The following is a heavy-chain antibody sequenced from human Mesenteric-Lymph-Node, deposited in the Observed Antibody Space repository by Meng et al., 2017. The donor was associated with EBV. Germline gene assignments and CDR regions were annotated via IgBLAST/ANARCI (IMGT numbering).Heavy chain of an antibody. D-gene: IGHD1-14*01. J-gene: IGHJ4*02. Sequence: GGGLVQTGACLRLSCPAAGFSFGGSWLYWIRHAPGKGLVWVSRISSDGRSPSYAGYVKGRFTISRDTAKTRLYLQMNSLRAEDTAMDYCAREDLPEYWGQGTLVTVSS. CDR3: AREDLPEY. V-gene: IGHV3-74*01. CDR1: GFSFGGSW. CDR2: ISSDGRSP.